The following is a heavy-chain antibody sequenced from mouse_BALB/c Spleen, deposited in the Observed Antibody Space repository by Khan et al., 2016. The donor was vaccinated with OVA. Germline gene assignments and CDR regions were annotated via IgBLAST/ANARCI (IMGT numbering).Heavy chain of an antibody. CDR3: ARPSYYGNPWFTY. V-gene: IGHV5-9*02. J-gene: IGHJ3*01. Sequence: EVKVVESGGGLVKPGGSLKLSCAASGFAFISYDMSWVRQTPERRLEWVATISSGGSYSYYPDSVKGRFTISRDIDRKTLYLQMSSLRSEDTAFYYCARPSYYGNPWFTYWGQGTLVTVSA. CDR2: ISSGGSYS. CDR1: GFAFISYD. D-gene: IGHD2-10*01.